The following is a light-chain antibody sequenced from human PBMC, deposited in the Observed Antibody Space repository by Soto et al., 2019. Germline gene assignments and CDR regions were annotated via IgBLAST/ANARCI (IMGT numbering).Light chain of an antibody. CDR1: SSDVGGYGY. CDR2: EVT. CDR3: SSYTSSATII. Sequence: QSALTQPASVSGSPGQSITISCIGTSSDVGGYGYVSWYQQYPGKAPKLIIYEVTNRPSGVSNRFSGSKSGNTASLTISGLQTEDEGDYYCSSYTSSATIIFGGGTKLTVL. J-gene: IGLJ2*01. V-gene: IGLV2-14*01.